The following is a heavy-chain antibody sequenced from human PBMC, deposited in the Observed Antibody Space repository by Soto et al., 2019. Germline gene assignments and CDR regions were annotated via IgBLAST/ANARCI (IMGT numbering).Heavy chain of an antibody. V-gene: IGHV3-23*01. J-gene: IGHJ5*02. CDR2: ISGSGGSA. Sequence: GSLRLSCAASGFTFINYAMTFFRHWACKWLEWVSAISGSGGSAYYADSVKGRFTISRDNSKNTLYLQMNSLRADDSGVYYCAKDPYSGVLVPVAIGFDPWGPGTLVTVSS. D-gene: IGHD2-2*01. CDR1: GFTFINYA. CDR3: AKDPYSGVLVPVAIGFDP.